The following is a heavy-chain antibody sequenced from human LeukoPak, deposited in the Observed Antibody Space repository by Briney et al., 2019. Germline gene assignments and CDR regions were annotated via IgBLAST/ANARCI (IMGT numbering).Heavy chain of an antibody. CDR1: GDSITSGVYY. V-gene: IGHV4-61*02. J-gene: IGHJ4*02. Sequence: SQTLSLTCTVSGDSITSGVYYWSWIRQPAGKGLEWIGRIYSSGSTNYNPSLESRVTISLDTSKNQFSLKLSSVTTADTAVYYCARDSPGPYFDYWGQGTLVTVSS. CDR3: ARDSPGPYFDY. CDR2: IYSSGST.